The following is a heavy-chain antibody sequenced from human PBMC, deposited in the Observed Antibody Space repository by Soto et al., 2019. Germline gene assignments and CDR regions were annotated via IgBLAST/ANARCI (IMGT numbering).Heavy chain of an antibody. Sequence: SVKVSCKASGGTFSSYTISWVRQAPGQGLEWMGRIIPILGIANYAQKFQGRVTITADKSTSTAYMELSSLRSEDTAVYYCARRGAYYYDSSGYYYGPFDYWGQ. J-gene: IGHJ4*02. D-gene: IGHD3-22*01. CDR1: GGTFSSYT. CDR2: IIPILGIA. CDR3: ARRGAYYYDSSGYYYGPFDY. V-gene: IGHV1-69*02.